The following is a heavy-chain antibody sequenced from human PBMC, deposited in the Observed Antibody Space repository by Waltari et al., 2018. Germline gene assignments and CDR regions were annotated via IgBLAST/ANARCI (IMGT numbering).Heavy chain of an antibody. Sequence: EVQLVQSGAEVKKPGESLKISCKGSGYSFTSYWIGWVRQMPGKGLEWMGRIYPGDPNTRNSPSSQGQVTISADKSISTAYLQWSSLKASDTAMYYCARQPGIAAAGTVNFDYWGQGTLVTVSS. V-gene: IGHV5-51*01. CDR3: ARQPGIAAAGTVNFDY. J-gene: IGHJ4*02. CDR1: GYSFTSYW. D-gene: IGHD6-13*01. CDR2: IYPGDPNT.